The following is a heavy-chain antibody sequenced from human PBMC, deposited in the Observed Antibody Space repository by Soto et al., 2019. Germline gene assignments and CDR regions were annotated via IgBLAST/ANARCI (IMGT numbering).Heavy chain of an antibody. V-gene: IGHV1-69*06. Sequence: VQLVQSGAEVKKPGSSVKVSCKASGGTFSSYAISWVRQAPGQGLEWMGGIIPIFGTANYAQKFQGRVTITADKSNSTAYRERSSLRSEDTAVYYCARAGGHTAMVAWYFDLWGRGTLVTVAS. CDR3: ARAGGHTAMVAWYFDL. CDR1: GGTFSSYA. D-gene: IGHD5-18*01. CDR2: IIPIFGTA. J-gene: IGHJ2*01.